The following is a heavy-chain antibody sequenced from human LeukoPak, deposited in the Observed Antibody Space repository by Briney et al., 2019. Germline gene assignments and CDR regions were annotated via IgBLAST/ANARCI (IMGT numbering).Heavy chain of an antibody. V-gene: IGHV3-48*02. Sequence: GGSLRLSCSASGFTFSTYGMNWVRQAPGKGLEWLSSISGTTITIYYADSVKGRFTISRDNAKNSLYLQMSGLRDEDTAIYYCATSGSYSSGDFDYWGQGTLVTVSS. CDR3: ATSGSYSSGDFDY. CDR2: ISGTTITI. CDR1: GFTFSTYG. J-gene: IGHJ4*02. D-gene: IGHD3-10*01.